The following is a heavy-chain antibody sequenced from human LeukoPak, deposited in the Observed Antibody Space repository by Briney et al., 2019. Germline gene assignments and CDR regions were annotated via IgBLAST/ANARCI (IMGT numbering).Heavy chain of an antibody. Sequence: KAGGSLRLSCAASGFTFSSYSMNWVRQAPGKGLEWVSSISSSSSYIYYADSVKGRFTISRDNAKNSLYLQMNSLRAEDTAVYYCARVVGLLYGMDVWGQGTTVTVSS. J-gene: IGHJ6*02. V-gene: IGHV3-21*01. CDR3: ARVVGLLYGMDV. D-gene: IGHD1-26*01. CDR1: GFTFSSYS. CDR2: ISSSSSYI.